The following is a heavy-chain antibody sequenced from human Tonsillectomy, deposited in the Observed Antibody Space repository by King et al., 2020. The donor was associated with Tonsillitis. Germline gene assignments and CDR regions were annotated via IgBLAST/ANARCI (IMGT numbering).Heavy chain of an antibody. CDR2: MNPNSGNT. CDR1: GYTFATFD. V-gene: IGHV1-8*02. J-gene: IGHJ6*02. CDR3: ARAYYYGSGSYWAGMDV. D-gene: IGHD3-10*01. Sequence: QLVQSGAEVKKPGASVKVSCKASGYTFATFDINWVRQATGQGLEWMGWMNPNSGNTGYAQNFQDRVTVTWNTSISTAYMELTSLRSEDTAIYYCARAYYYGSGSYWAGMDVWGQGTTVTVSS.